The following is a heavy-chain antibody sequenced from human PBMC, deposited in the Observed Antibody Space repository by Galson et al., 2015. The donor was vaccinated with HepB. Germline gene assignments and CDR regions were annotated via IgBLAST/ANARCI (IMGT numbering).Heavy chain of an antibody. CDR1: GFTFSNAW. Sequence: SLRLSCAASGFTFSNAWMSWVRQAPGKGLEWVGRIKSKIDGGTTDYAAPVKGRFTISRDDSKNTLYLQMNSLKTEDTAVYYCTIAAAGRFAEYFQHWGQGTLVTVSS. CDR2: IKSKIDGGTT. V-gene: IGHV3-15*01. J-gene: IGHJ1*01. CDR3: TIAAAGRFAEYFQH. D-gene: IGHD6-13*01.